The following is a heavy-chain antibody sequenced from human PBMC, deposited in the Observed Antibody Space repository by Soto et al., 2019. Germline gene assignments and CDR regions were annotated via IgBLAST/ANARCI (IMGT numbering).Heavy chain of an antibody. CDR3: TRGVGSYSYYYFGMDV. J-gene: IGHJ6*02. V-gene: IGHV3-30-3*01. D-gene: IGHD1-26*01. CDR2: VSYDGDKK. CDR1: GFTFSTYA. Sequence: QEKLVQSGGGVVQPGKSLRLSCAASGFTFSTYAMHWVRLAPGKGPEWVAVVSYDGDKKYYGDSVRGRFTISRDNSKNALFLQMNGLTTEDTAVYYCTRGVGSYSYYYFGMDVWGQGTAVTVSS.